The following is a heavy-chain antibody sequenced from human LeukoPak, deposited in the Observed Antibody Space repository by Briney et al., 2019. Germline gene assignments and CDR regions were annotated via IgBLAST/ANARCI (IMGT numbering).Heavy chain of an antibody. CDR2: IIPILGIA. D-gene: IGHD3-22*01. CDR1: GGTFSSYA. V-gene: IGHV1-69*04. CDR3: ARDREYYYDSSGYYPFDY. Sequence: SVKVSCKASGGTFSSYAISWVRQAPGQGLEWMGRIIPILGIANYAQKFQGRVTITADKSTSTAYMELSSLRSEDTAVYYCARDREYYYDSSGYYPFDYWGQGTLVTVSS. J-gene: IGHJ4*02.